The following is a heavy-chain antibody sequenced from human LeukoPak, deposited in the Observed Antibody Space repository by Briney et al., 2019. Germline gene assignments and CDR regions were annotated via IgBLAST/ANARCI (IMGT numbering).Heavy chain of an antibody. J-gene: IGHJ3*02. V-gene: IGHV3-23*01. CDR2: ISGSGGST. CDR1: GFTFSSYA. CDR3: AKVPLWFGDRDAFDI. D-gene: IGHD3-10*01. Sequence: GGSLRLSCAASGFTFSSYAMSWVRQAPGKGLEWVSAISGSGGSTYYADSVKGRFTISRDNPKNTLYLQMNSLRAEDTAVYYCAKVPLWFGDRDAFDIWGQGTMVTVSS.